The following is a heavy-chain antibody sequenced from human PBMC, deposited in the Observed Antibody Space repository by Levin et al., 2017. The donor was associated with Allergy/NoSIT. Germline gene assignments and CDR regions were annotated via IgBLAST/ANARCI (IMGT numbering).Heavy chain of an antibody. V-gene: IGHV3-30*04. Sequence: GESLKISCAASGFSLSSNDAQWVRQAPGKGLEWVAGISYDGKKKYYADSVKGRFTISRDFSKNTLFLLMSSLTRDDTAAYYCTRDTPEDVVVVPPAHDAFDIWGQGTRVTVSS. CDR1: GFSLSSND. CDR3: TRDTPEDVVVVPPAHDAFDI. CDR2: ISYDGKKK. J-gene: IGHJ3*02. D-gene: IGHD2-2*01.